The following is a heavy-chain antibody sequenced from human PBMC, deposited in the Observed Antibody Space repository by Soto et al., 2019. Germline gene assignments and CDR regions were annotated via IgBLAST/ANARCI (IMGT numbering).Heavy chain of an antibody. CDR1: GGTLSEHG. CDR2: TIPVFNTA. J-gene: IGHJ3*02. V-gene: IGHV1-69*06. CDR3: ARGVVGSGNYYTGPSAFDI. Sequence: VQLEQSGAEVKKPGSSVKVSCKASGGTLSEHGVAWLRQAPGQGLEWMGGTIPVFNTAKYAQKFQGGVTVTAYKFTNIAYVELTRLRSEDTAFYFCARGVVGSGNYYTGPSAFDICGQGTMVIVSS. D-gene: IGHD3-10*01.